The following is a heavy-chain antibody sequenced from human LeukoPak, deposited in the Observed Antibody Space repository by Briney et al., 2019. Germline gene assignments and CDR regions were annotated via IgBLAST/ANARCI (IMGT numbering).Heavy chain of an antibody. V-gene: IGHV3-48*03. J-gene: IGHJ4*02. Sequence: GGSLRLSCVASGFTFSSYEMNWVRQAPGKGLEWLSYIGSSDSTTNYADSVKGRFTISRDNSKNTLYLQMNSLRAEDTAVYYCAKHQYDSSGYLDYWGQGTLVTVSS. CDR1: GFTFSSYE. D-gene: IGHD3-22*01. CDR2: IGSSDSTT. CDR3: AKHQYDSSGYLDY.